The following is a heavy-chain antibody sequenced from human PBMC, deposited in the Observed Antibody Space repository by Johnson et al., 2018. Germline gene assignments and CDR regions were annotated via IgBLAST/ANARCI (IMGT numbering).Heavy chain of an antibody. J-gene: IGHJ6*03. CDR2: MYYSGGT. V-gene: IGHV4-59*01. CDR3: AGLPRGGDRYGLYYYFYMDV. Sequence: QVQLQESGPGLVKPSETLSLTCTVSGGSISSYYWSWIRQPPGKGLVWIGYMYYSGGTNYNPSLQSLVIISVDTSRNQCSLKLSSVTAADTGVYYCAGLPRGGDRYGLYYYFYMDVWGKGTTVTVSS. CDR1: GGSISSYY. D-gene: IGHD5-24*01.